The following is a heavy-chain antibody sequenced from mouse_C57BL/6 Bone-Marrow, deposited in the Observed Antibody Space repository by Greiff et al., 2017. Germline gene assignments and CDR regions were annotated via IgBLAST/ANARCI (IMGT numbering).Heavy chain of an antibody. D-gene: IGHD1-1*01. CDR2: GQGLEWIG. J-gene: IGHJ1*03. Sequence: VQLQESGPELARPWASVKISCQAFYTFSRRVHFAIRDTTYWMQWVKQRPGQGLEWIGAIYPGNGDTRYKQKFKGKATLTADKSSSTAYRQLSSLTSEDSAVYYCAYYYYGTYWYFDVWGTGTTVTVSS. CDR1: YTFSRRVH. CDR3: SEDSAVYYCAYYYYGTYWYFDV. V-gene: IGHV1-87*01.